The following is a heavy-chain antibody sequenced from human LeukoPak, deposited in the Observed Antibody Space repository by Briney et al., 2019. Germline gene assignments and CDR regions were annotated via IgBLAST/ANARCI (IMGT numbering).Heavy chain of an antibody. CDR3: AKDNAIFGVVISAFDI. D-gene: IGHD3-3*01. Sequence: GGSLRLSCAASGFTFSSYGMHWVRQAPGKGLEWVAFIRYDGSNKYYADSVKGRFTISRDNSKNTLYLQMNSLRAEDTAVYYCAKDNAIFGVVISAFDIWGQGTMVTVSS. V-gene: IGHV3-30*02. CDR2: IRYDGSNK. CDR1: GFTFSSYG. J-gene: IGHJ3*02.